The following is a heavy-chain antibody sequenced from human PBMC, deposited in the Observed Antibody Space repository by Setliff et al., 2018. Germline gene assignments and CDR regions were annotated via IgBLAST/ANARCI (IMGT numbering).Heavy chain of an antibody. J-gene: IGHJ4*02. D-gene: IGHD1-1*01. Sequence: PSETLSLTCAVYGDSLSGYYWSWIRQSPKKGLEWIGEIMPGRDTLYSPSLESRLTITIDTSKSQFSLKLSSVTAADTAVYYCARTGTYRYFDYWGQGTRVTVSS. CDR2: IMPGRDT. CDR3: ARTGTYRYFDY. CDR1: GDSLSGYY. V-gene: IGHV4-34*12.